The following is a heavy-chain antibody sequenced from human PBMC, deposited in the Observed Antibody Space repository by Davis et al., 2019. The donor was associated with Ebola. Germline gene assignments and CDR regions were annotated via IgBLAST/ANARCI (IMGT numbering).Heavy chain of an antibody. V-gene: IGHV6-1*01. CDR3: ARGWLRSGLDV. CDR2: TYYTSKRHN. D-gene: IGHD5-12*01. Sequence: HSQTPSLTCAISGDRVFGKNGAWNWLRQSPSRGLEWLGRTYYTSKRHNDYGESVKSRINISPDTAKNQFSLHLNSVTPEDTAVYYCARGWLRSGLDVWGKGAAVTVSS. J-gene: IGHJ6*04. CDR1: GDRVFGKNGA.